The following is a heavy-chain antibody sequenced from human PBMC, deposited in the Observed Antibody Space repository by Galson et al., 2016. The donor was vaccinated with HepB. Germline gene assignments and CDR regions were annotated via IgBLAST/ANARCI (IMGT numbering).Heavy chain of an antibody. CDR1: GYTFNTYG. V-gene: IGHV1-18*01. Sequence: SVKVSCKASGYTFNTYGVAWVRQAPGQGLEWMGWISPYNGHTNYAQNFQGRVTMTTDKSTSTAFLELRSLRAEDTAVYYCASRRYTGRGGYSSSWLREYRGQGTLVTVSS. CDR2: ISPYNGHT. CDR3: ASRRYTGRGGYSSSWLREY. J-gene: IGHJ4*02. D-gene: IGHD6-13*01.